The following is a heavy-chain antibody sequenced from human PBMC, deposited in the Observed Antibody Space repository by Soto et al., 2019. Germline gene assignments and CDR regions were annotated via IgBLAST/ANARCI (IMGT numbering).Heavy chain of an antibody. V-gene: IGHV3-30*04. D-gene: IGHD3-3*01. CDR3: ASDLDAWVEKNYFYYYAMDV. Sequence: QVQLVESGGGVVQPERSLRLSCAASGFTFSNYAMHWVRQAPGKGLEWVAVISYDGRYKYYAEYVKGRFTISRDKSKNTLYLLMNSLRAEDTAVFYCASDLDAWVEKNYFYYYAMDVWGQGTTVTVSS. CDR1: GFTFSNYA. CDR2: ISYDGRYK. J-gene: IGHJ6*02.